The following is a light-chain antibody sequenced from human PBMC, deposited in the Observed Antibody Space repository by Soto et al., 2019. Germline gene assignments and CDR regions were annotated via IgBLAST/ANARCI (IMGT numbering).Light chain of an antibody. CDR2: AAS. V-gene: IGKV1-39*01. CDR3: QQSHSVPFT. CDR1: QGISSY. J-gene: IGKJ3*01. Sequence: IQLTQSPSSLSASVGDRVTITCRASQGISSYLAWYQQKPGKAPKLLIYAASSLPSGVPSRFSGSGSGTDFTLAISSVSPEDYATYHCQQSHSVPFTFGPGTKVHIE.